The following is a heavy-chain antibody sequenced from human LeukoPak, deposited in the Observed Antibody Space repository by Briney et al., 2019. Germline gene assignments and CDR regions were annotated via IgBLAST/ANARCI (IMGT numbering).Heavy chain of an antibody. Sequence: ASVKVSCKASGYTFTDYAIHWVRQAPGQRLEWMGRINADNGNTKYSQKFQGRVTITRDTSASTAYMVLSSLRSEDTAVYYCARDPLTGYLDYWGQGPLVTVSS. V-gene: IGHV1-3*01. D-gene: IGHD3-9*01. CDR3: ARDPLTGYLDY. CDR1: GYTFTDYA. CDR2: INADNGNT. J-gene: IGHJ4*02.